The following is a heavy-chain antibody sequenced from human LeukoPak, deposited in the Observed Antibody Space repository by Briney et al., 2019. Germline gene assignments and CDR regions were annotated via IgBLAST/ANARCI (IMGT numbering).Heavy chain of an antibody. CDR2: LLFRGTA. CDR1: GASISDYY. Sequence: NPSETLSLTCNVSGASISDYYWSWVRQSPEKGLEWIASLLFRGTAHYNPSLRSRVAISDDTSNNQFFLRLTSVTTTDTAVYYCARTGRRGYFDFWGRGTLVTVSS. D-gene: IGHD1-14*01. V-gene: IGHV4-4*09. CDR3: ARTGRRGYFDF. J-gene: IGHJ2*01.